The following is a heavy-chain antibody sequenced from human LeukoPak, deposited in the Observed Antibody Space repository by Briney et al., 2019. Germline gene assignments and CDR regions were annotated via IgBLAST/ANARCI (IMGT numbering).Heavy chain of an antibody. CDR1: GFTFSSYG. D-gene: IGHD5-18*01. CDR2: ISYDGSNK. Sequence: GRCLRLFCAASGFTFSSYGMHWVRQAPGKGPEWVAVISYDGSNKLYADFVKGRFTISRDNSNNTLSLQMNSLRADDPAVYYSAKDPGYSYGQDAFDIWGQGTMVTVSS. V-gene: IGHV3-30*18. J-gene: IGHJ3*02. CDR3: AKDPGYSYGQDAFDI.